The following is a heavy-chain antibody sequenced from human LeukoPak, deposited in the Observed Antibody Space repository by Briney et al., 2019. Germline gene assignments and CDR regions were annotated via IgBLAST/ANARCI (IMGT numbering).Heavy chain of an antibody. V-gene: IGHV3-30*02. CDR3: AKGLRYSSPYYFDY. D-gene: IGHD6-6*01. Sequence: TGGSLRLSCAASGFTFSSYGMHWVRQAPGKGLEWVAFIRYDGSNKYYADSVKGRFTISRDNSKNTLYLQMNSLRAEDTAVYYCAKGLRYSSPYYFDYWGQGTLVTVSS. J-gene: IGHJ4*02. CDR1: GFTFSSYG. CDR2: IRYDGSNK.